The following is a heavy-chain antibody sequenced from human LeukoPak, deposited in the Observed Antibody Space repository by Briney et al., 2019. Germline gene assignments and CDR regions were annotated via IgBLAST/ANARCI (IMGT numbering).Heavy chain of an antibody. CDR3: ARDGEGDQGWDY. V-gene: IGHV4-59*11. J-gene: IGHJ4*02. D-gene: IGHD2-15*01. CDR2: ISYSGST. Sequence: NPSETLSLTCTVSGVFIVRQYWIWLRQTPGKGLEWIGQISYSGSTNYNPSLKSRVTISLDRSMNQLYLRLSSVTAADTAVYYCARDGEGDQGWDYWGQGTLVTVSS. CDR1: GVFIVRQY.